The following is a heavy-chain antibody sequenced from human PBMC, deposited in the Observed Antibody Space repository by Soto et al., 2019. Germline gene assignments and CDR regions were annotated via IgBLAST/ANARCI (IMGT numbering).Heavy chain of an antibody. V-gene: IGHV4-30-4*01. CDR3: AREAGGYYYYFDY. J-gene: IGHJ4*02. Sequence: SETLSLTCTVSCGSISSGDYYWSWIRQPPGKGLEWIGYIYYSGSTYYNPSLKSRVTISVDTSKNQFSLKLSSVTAADTAVYYCAREAGGYYYYFDYWGQGTLVTVSS. D-gene: IGHD3-3*01. CDR1: CGSISSGDYY. CDR2: IYYSGST.